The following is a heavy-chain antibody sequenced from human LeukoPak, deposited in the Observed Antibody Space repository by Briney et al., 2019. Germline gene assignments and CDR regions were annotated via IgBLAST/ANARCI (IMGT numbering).Heavy chain of an antibody. D-gene: IGHD3-16*01. CDR2: IKHSRST. J-gene: IGHJ4*02. CDR1: GGSFSGCY. CDR3: ARLGPGKSEVDF. Sequence: SETLSLTCAVYGGSFSGCYWSWIRQPPGKGLKSLGEIKHSRSTNYNPSLESRDTISVDTSKNQFSQKLSSVTAADAAVYYCARLGPGKSEVDFWGQGTLVTVSS. V-gene: IGHV4-34*01.